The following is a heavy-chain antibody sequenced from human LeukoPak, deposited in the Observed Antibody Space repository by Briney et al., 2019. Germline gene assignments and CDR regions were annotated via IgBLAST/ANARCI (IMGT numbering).Heavy chain of an antibody. CDR3: ARQGDSGSYNNWFDP. CDR2: ISDRGGRT. Sequence: PGGSLRLSCVASGFTFSSYAMSWVRQAPGKGLEWVSSISDRGGRTYHADSVKGRLTISRDNAKNTLYLQMNSLRAEDTAVYYCARQGDSGSYNNWFDPWGQGTLVTVSS. V-gene: IGHV3-23*01. CDR1: GFTFSSYA. D-gene: IGHD3-10*01. J-gene: IGHJ5*02.